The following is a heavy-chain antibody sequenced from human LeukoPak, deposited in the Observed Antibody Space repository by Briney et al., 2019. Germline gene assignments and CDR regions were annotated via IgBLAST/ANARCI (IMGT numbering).Heavy chain of an antibody. Sequence: GGSLRLSCAASGFTFSNYAMSWVRQAPGKGLEWVSGISSSGGNTYYADSVKGRFTISRDNSKNTLYLQMNSLGAEDTAVYYCAKRTRRYYFDYWGQGTLVTVSS. CDR3: AKRTRRYYFDY. D-gene: IGHD2-2*01. J-gene: IGHJ4*02. CDR1: GFTFSNYA. V-gene: IGHV3-23*01. CDR2: ISSSGGNT.